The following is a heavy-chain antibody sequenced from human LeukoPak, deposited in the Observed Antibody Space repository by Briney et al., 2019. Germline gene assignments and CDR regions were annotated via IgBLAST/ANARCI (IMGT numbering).Heavy chain of an antibody. V-gene: IGHV3-30*18. D-gene: IGHD3-3*01. CDR2: ISYDGSNK. CDR1: GFTFSSYG. Sequence: GGSLRLSCAASGFTFSSYGMHWVRQAPGKGLEWVAVISYDGSNKYYADSVKGRSTISRDNSKNTLYLQMNSLRAEDTAVYYCAKDPPAYYDFWSGYCDYWGQGTLVTVSS. CDR3: AKDPPAYYDFWSGYCDY. J-gene: IGHJ4*02.